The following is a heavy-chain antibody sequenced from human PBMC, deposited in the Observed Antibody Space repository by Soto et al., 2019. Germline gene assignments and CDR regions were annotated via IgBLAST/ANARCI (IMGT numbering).Heavy chain of an antibody. CDR1: GFTFSTYA. CDR2: IYSGGST. D-gene: IGHD5-12*01. V-gene: IGHV3-66*01. Sequence: PGGSLRLSCAASGFTFSTYALSWVRQAPGKGLEWVSVIYSGGSTYYADSVKGRFTISRDNSKNTLYLQMNSLRAEDTAVYYCARGLYSGWHYFDYWGQGTLVTVSS. CDR3: ARGLYSGWHYFDY. J-gene: IGHJ4*02.